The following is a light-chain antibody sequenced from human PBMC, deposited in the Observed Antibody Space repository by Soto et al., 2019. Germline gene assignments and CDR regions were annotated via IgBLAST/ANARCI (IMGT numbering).Light chain of an antibody. Sequence: QSVLTQPASVSGSPGQSITISCTGTSSDVGSYNLVSWYQQHPGKAPKFMIYEDTKRPSGVSNRVSGSKSGNTASLTISGRQAEDEADYYCCSYAGSSTYVFGTGTKVTVL. V-gene: IGLV2-23*01. CDR3: CSYAGSSTYV. J-gene: IGLJ1*01. CDR2: EDT. CDR1: SSDVGSYNL.